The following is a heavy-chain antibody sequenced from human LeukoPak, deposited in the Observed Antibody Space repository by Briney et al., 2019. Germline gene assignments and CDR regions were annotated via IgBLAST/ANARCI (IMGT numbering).Heavy chain of an antibody. CDR1: GFTFRSYA. D-gene: IGHD4-23*01. CDR3: ATPRGTVATGAVY. CDR2: ISGSGTNT. Sequence: GGSLRLSCVASGFTFRSYAMSWVRQAPGQGLEWVSAISGSGTNTYYAEAVKGRFTISRDNSKNTLYLQMNNLRAEDTAVYYCATPRGTVATGAVYWGQGTLVTVSS. J-gene: IGHJ4*02. V-gene: IGHV3-23*01.